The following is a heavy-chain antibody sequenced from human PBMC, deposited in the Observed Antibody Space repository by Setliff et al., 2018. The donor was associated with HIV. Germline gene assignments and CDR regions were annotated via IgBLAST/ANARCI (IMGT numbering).Heavy chain of an antibody. V-gene: IGHV4-59*01. CDR3: AKSSPSIGYITDC. CDR1: GVSISSYY. Sequence: TLSLTCSVSGVSISSYYWSWIRHSPGKGLEWIGIIFPGGATNYNPSLTSRVTMSVDTSKNHLFLKLTSVTTADTAVYFCAKSSPSIGYITDCWGQGAPVTVSS. D-gene: IGHD5-12*01. J-gene: IGHJ4*02. CDR2: IFPGGAT.